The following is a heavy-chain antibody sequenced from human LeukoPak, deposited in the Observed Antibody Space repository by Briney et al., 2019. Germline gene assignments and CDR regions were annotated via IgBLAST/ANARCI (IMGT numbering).Heavy chain of an antibody. D-gene: IGHD3-3*01. V-gene: IGHV4-59*01. CDR3: ARAGITIFGVVIQFDY. Sequence: SETLSLTCTVSGGSISSYYWGWIRQPPGKGLEWIGYIYYSGSTNYNPSLKSRVTISVDTSKNQFSLKLSSVTAADTAVYYCARAGITIFGVVIQFDYWGQGTLVTVSS. J-gene: IGHJ4*01. CDR2: IYYSGST. CDR1: GGSISSYY.